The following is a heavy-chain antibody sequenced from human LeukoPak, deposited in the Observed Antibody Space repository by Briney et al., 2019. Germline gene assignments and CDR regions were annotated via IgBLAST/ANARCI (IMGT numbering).Heavy chain of an antibody. J-gene: IGHJ5*02. D-gene: IGHD4/OR15-4a*01. CDR1: GYSLATYW. CDR3: ACRDYGSTWSDP. CDR2: IHPADSTT. Sequence: KFGESLKISCKGFGYSLATYWIGWVRQMPGKGLEWMGIIHPADSTTLYSSSFQGQVSISADKSTGTVYLQWSSLKASDSAIYYCACRDYGSTWSDPWGQGTLVAVSS. V-gene: IGHV5-51*01.